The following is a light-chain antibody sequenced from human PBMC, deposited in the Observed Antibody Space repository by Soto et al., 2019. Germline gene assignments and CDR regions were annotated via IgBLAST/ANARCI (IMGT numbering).Light chain of an antibody. J-gene: IGKJ4*01. CDR1: QAISNY. CDR2: AAS. V-gene: IGKV1-27*01. Sequence: DIQMTQSPSSLSASVGDRVTITCRASQAISNYLAWYQQKPGKVPTLLIYAASTLQSGVPSRFSGSGSGTDFTLTISSLQPEDAATYYCHTFNAVPTFGGGTKVEI. CDR3: HTFNAVPT.